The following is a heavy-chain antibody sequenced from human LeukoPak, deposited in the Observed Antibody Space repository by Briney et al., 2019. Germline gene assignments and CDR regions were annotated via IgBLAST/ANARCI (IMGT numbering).Heavy chain of an antibody. J-gene: IGHJ5*02. CDR3: PRDLGTGHVYTNRFDP. D-gene: IGHD1-7*01. V-gene: IGHV3-13*01. CDR1: GFIFSNYE. Sequence: GGSLRLSCVASGFIFSNYEMLWVRQGTGGGLEWVSAIGATGATYYADSVQGRFTISRDDAKTSLYLQMNNLRAGDTAVYFCPRDLGTGHVYTNRFDPWGQGTLVTVSS. CDR2: IGATGAT.